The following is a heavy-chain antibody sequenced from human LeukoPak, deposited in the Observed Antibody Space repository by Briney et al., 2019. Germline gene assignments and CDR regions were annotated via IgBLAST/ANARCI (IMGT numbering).Heavy chain of an antibody. J-gene: IGHJ4*02. D-gene: IGHD3-22*01. V-gene: IGHV3-7*01. CDR1: GFTFSDYW. Sequence: GGSLRLSCAASGFTFSDYWMSWVRQAPGKGVEWVANIKQDGSEKFYVDSVKGRFSLSRDNAKNSLYLQMNSLRAEDTAVYYCAAYSSGYVRSSYWGQGTLVTVSS. CDR3: AAYSSGYVRSSY. CDR2: IKQDGSEK.